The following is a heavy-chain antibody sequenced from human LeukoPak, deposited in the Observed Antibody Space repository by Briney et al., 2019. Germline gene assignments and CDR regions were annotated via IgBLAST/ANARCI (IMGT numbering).Heavy chain of an antibody. Sequence: GASVKVSCKASGGTFSSYAISWVRQAPGQGLEWMGWMNPNSGNTGYAQKFQGRVTMTRNTSISTAYMELSSLRSEDTAVYYCARVGGSGSYSTYYYYGMDVWGQGTTVTVSS. V-gene: IGHV1-8*02. D-gene: IGHD3-10*01. J-gene: IGHJ6*02. CDR1: GGTFSSYA. CDR2: MNPNSGNT. CDR3: ARVGGSGSYSTYYYYGMDV.